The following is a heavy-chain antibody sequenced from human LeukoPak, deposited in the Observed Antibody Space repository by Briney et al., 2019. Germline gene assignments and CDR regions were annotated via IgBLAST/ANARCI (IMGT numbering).Heavy chain of an antibody. CDR2: IYYSGST. J-gene: IGHJ4*02. CDR3: ARDTGSGSIHFDY. V-gene: IGHV4-59*01. D-gene: IGHD6-19*01. Sequence: PSETLSLTCTVFGGSISSYYWSWIRQPPGKGLEWIGYIYYSGSTNYNPSLKSRVTISVDTSKNQFSLKLSSVTAADTAVYYCARDTGSGSIHFDYWGQGTLVTVSS. CDR1: GGSISSYY.